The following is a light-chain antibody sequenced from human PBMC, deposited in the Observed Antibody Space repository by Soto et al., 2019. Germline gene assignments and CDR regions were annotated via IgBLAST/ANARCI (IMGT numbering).Light chain of an antibody. V-gene: IGKV3-11*01. CDR2: DAS. CDR1: QSVGTY. CDR3: QQYNSWPLT. Sequence: ENVLTQSPGTLSLSPGERATLSCRASQSVGTYLAWYQQKPGQAPRLLIFDASKRATGIPARFSGSGSGTDFTLTISSLETEDFAVYYCQQYNSWPLTFGGGTKVDIK. J-gene: IGKJ4*01.